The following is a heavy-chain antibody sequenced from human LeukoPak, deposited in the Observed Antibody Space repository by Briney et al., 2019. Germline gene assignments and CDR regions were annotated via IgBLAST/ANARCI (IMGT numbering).Heavy chain of an antibody. J-gene: IGHJ5*02. Sequence: GGSLRLSCTASGFTFGDYAMSWFRQAPGKGLEWVGFTRSKAYGGTTEYAASVKGRFTISRDDSKSIAYLQMNSLKTEDTAVYYCTRAYTQLGFDPWGQGTLVTVSS. CDR1: GFTFGDYA. CDR3: TRAYTQLGFDP. V-gene: IGHV3-49*03. D-gene: IGHD2-2*01. CDR2: TRSKAYGGTT.